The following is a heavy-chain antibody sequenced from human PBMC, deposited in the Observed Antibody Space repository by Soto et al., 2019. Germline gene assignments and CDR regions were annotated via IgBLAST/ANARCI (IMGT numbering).Heavy chain of an antibody. D-gene: IGHD6-13*01. CDR1: GFNFDDYA. V-gene: IGHV3-9*01. Sequence: TGGSLRLSCAASGFNFDDYAMHWVRQAPGKGLEWVSGMSWNSGSIGYADSVKGRFTISRDNAKNSLYLQMNSLRVEDTALYYCAKDIGAAGLDYWGQGTLVTVSS. J-gene: IGHJ4*02. CDR3: AKDIGAAGLDY. CDR2: MSWNSGSI.